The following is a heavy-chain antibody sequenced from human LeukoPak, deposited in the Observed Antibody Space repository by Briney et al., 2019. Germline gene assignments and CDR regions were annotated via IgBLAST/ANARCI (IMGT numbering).Heavy chain of an antibody. J-gene: IGHJ4*02. Sequence: GGSLRLSCAASGFTFSRYWMSWVRQAPGKGREWVANLKQDGSEKYYVDSVKGRFTISRDNAKNSLYLQMNSLRAEDTAVYYCASTGLEARYSYFDNWGQGTLATVSS. CDR2: LKQDGSEK. CDR3: ASTGLEARYSYFDN. D-gene: IGHD5-12*01. V-gene: IGHV3-7*05. CDR1: GFTFSRYW.